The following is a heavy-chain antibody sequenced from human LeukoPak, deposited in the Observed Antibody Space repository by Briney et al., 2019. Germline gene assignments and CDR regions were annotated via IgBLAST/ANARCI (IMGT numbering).Heavy chain of an antibody. D-gene: IGHD6-19*01. Sequence: GGSLRLSCAASGVNFDDHAMHWVRQPPGGGLQWISLVSGDGSVTHYADSVKGRFTASRDNNKNSLYLQMDSLTTEDTAFNYCAKDQYTSGWFTWFDFWGRGTLVTVSS. J-gene: IGHJ4*02. CDR3: AKDQYTSGWFTWFDF. CDR1: GVNFDDHA. V-gene: IGHV3-43*02. CDR2: VSGDGSVT.